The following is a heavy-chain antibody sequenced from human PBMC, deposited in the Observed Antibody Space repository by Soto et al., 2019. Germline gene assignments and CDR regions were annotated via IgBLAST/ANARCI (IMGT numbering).Heavy chain of an antibody. CDR1: GGSFSGYY. CDR2: INHSGST. CDR3: ARGGLIVVVPAALVNWFDP. J-gene: IGHJ5*02. D-gene: IGHD2-2*01. Sequence: QVQLQQWGAGLLKPSETLSLTCAVYGGSFSGYYWSWIRQPPGKGLEWIGEINHSGSTNYNPSLKSRVTISVDTSKNQFSLKLSSVTAADTPVYYCARGGLIVVVPAALVNWFDPWGQGTLVTVSS. V-gene: IGHV4-34*01.